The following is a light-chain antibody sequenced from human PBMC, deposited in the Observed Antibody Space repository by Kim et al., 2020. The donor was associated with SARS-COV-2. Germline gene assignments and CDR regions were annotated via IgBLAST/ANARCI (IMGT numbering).Light chain of an antibody. J-gene: IGKJ4*01. CDR3: QQYNNWLT. V-gene: IGKV3-15*01. CDR1: RSVSSN. CDR2: GAS. Sequence: SVSPGESATLSCRASRSVSSNLAWYQQKPGQAPRLLIYGASTRATGIPARFSGSGSGTEFTLTISSLQSEDFAVYYCQQYNNWLTFGGGTKVDIK.